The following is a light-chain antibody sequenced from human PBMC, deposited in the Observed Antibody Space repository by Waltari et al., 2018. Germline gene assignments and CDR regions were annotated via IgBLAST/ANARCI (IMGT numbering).Light chain of an antibody. V-gene: IGLV2-14*03. CDR1: SSYIGTYNS. J-gene: IGLJ3*02. CDR3: SSQSSDDVVL. CDR2: DVS. Sequence: QSALTQPASVSGSPGQSSTISCTGTSSYIGTYNSVSWYQDHPGQGPKVIIYDVSDRPSGVSARFSGSQSGNTASLTSSGLQAEDEADYYCSSQSSDDVVLFGGGTKVTVL.